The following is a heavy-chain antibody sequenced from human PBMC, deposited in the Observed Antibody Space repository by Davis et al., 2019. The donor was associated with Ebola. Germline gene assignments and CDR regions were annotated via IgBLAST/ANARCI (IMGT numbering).Heavy chain of an antibody. CDR3: ARTHCSGGSCYLDY. CDR2: ISGSGGST. CDR1: GFTFSSYA. Sequence: GESLKISCAASGFTFSSYAMSWVRQAPGKGLEWVSAISGSGGSTYYADSVKGRFTISRDNSKNTLYLQMNSLRAEDTAVYYCARTHCSGGSCYLDYWGQGTLVTVSS. V-gene: IGHV3-23*01. D-gene: IGHD2-15*01. J-gene: IGHJ4*02.